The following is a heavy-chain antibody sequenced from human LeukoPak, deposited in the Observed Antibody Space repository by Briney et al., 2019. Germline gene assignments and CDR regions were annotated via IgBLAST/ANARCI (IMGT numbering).Heavy chain of an antibody. CDR3: ARGLPDDLPYYDFWSGYYDYYYYYMDV. V-gene: IGHV4-59*01. CDR1: GGSISSYY. Sequence: SETLSLTCTVSGGSISSYYWSWIRQPPGKGLEWIGYIYYSGSTNYNPSLKSRVTTSVDTSKNQFSLKLSSVTAADTAVYYCARGLPDDLPYYDFWSGYYDYYYYYMDVWGKGTTVTVSS. D-gene: IGHD3-3*01. J-gene: IGHJ6*03. CDR2: IYYSGST.